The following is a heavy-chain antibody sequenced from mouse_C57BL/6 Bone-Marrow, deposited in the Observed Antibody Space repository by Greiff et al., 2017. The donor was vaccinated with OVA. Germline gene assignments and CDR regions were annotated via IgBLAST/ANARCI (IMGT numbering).Heavy chain of an antibody. CDR2: IDPENGDT. CDR3: TFITTVVAPLDFDV. D-gene: IGHD1-1*01. V-gene: IGHV14-4*01. Sequence: VQLQQSEAELVRPGASVKLSCTASGFNIKDDYMHWVKQRPEQGLEWIGWIDPENGDTEYASKFQGKATITADTSSNTAYLQLSSLTSEDTAVYYGTFITTVVAPLDFDVWGTGTTVTVSS. J-gene: IGHJ1*03. CDR1: GFNIKDDY.